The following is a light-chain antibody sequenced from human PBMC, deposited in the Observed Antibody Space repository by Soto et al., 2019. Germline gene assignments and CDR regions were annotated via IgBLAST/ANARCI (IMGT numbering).Light chain of an antibody. J-gene: IGKJ4*01. V-gene: IGKV2-28*01. CDR1: QSLLHSNVYNY. Sequence: DIVMTQSPLSLPVTPGEPASISCRSSQSLLHSNVYNYVDWYMQKPGQSPQLLIYLGSNRASGVPDRFSGSGSGTDFTLKISRVEAEDVGVYYCMQSLETPLTFGGGTKVEIK. CDR3: MQSLETPLT. CDR2: LGS.